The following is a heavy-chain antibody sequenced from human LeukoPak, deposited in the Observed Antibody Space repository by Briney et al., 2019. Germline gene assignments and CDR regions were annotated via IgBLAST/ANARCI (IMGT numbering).Heavy chain of an antibody. Sequence: GRSLRLSCAASGFTFSSYGMHWVRQAPGKGLEWVAIIWYDGTTKYYADSVKGRFTLSRDNSKNTMFLQMNSLRAEDTAVYYCGKSRTGHKAFDIWGQGTKVTVSS. CDR1: GFTFSSYG. CDR3: GKSRTGHKAFDI. CDR2: IWYDGTTK. V-gene: IGHV3-33*06. D-gene: IGHD3/OR15-3a*01. J-gene: IGHJ3*02.